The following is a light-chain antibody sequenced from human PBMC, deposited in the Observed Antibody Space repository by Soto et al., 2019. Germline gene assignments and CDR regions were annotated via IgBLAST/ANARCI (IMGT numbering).Light chain of an antibody. CDR2: AVS. J-gene: IGKJ1*01. V-gene: IGKV3-15*01. Sequence: EIVMTQSPATLSVSPGESATLSCRASQSVSSNLAWYQEKPGQGPRLLIYAVSTRATGIPARFKGSGSGTDFTLTISRLEPEDFAVYYCQQYGSSGTFGQGTKVDIK. CDR1: QSVSSN. CDR3: QQYGSSGT.